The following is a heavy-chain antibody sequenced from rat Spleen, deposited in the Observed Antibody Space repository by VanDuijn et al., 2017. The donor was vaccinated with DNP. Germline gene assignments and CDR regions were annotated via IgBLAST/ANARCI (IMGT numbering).Heavy chain of an antibody. CDR2: ISYSGST. D-gene: IGHD1-1*01. CDR1: GYSVTRNY. J-gene: IGHJ1*01. V-gene: IGHV3-1*01. Sequence: EVQLQESGPGLVKPSQSLSLTCSVTGYSVTRNYWGWIRKFPGNKMEWIGHISYSGSTSSNPSLKSRISITRDTSKNQYFLQLNSVTTEDTATYYCARGVYYYSATYWYFDFWGPGTMVSVSS. CDR3: ARGVYYYSATYWYFDF.